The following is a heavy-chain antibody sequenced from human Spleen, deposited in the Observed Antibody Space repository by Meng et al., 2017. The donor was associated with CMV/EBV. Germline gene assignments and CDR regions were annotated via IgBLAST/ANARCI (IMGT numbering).Heavy chain of an antibody. CDR3: ASYSSSKSLFDY. D-gene: IGHD6-13*01. J-gene: IGHJ4*02. V-gene: IGHV3-11*04. CDR1: RSTFSDYY. CDR2: ISSYGSDI. Sequence: GGSLRLSCTASRSTFSDYYMSWIRQAPGKGLEWVSYISSYGSDIYYADSVKGRFTISRDNAKNSLYLQMNSLRAEDTAVYYCASYSSSKSLFDYWGQGTQVTVSS.